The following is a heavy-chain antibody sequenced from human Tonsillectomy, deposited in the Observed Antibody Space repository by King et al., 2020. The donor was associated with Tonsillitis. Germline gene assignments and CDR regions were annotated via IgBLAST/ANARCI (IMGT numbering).Heavy chain of an antibody. CDR2: ISSSSSYI. D-gene: IGHD6-13*01. CDR1: GFTFSSYS. CDR3: AGDLRAIAAAGTSRGYGDAFDI. Sequence: VQLVESGGGLVKPGGSLGLSCAASGFTFSSYSMNWGRQAPGKGLGWVSSISSSSSYIYYADSVKGRFTISRDHAKNSLYLQMNSLRAEDTAVYYCAGDLRAIAAAGTSRGYGDAFDIWGQGTMVTSLQ. J-gene: IGHJ3*02. V-gene: IGHV3-21*01.